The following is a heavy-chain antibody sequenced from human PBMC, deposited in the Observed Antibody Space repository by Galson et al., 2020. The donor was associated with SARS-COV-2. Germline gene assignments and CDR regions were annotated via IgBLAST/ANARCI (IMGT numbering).Heavy chain of an antibody. D-gene: IGHD3-10*01. V-gene: IGHV6-1*01. CDR2: THYRPTWYN. CDR1: GDSVSSNTAA. CDR3: ARGRLWFGELLGDYYYYGMDV. J-gene: IGHJ6*02. Sequence: QPLSLTCAISGDSVSSNTAAWNWIRQSPSRGLEWLGRTHYRPTWYNAYAVSVKRRITTHPHTSKNQFSLQLKSVTPEDTAVYYCARGRLWFGELLGDYYYYGMDVWGQGTTVTVSS.